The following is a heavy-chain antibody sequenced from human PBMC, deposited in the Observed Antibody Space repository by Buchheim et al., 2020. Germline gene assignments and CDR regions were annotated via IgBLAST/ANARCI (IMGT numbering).Heavy chain of an antibody. CDR1: GFPFNIYS. J-gene: IGHJ6*02. CDR3: ARDVDQNFYGMDV. V-gene: IGHV3-48*02. D-gene: IGHD5-12*01. Sequence: EVQLMESGGGLVQPGGSLRLSCAASGFPFNIYSMNWVRQAPGKGLEWVSYISSSSSTIYYADTVKGRFTISRKNAKSSLYLEMNSLRDDDTAVYYCARDVDQNFYGMDVWGQGTT. CDR2: ISSSSSTI.